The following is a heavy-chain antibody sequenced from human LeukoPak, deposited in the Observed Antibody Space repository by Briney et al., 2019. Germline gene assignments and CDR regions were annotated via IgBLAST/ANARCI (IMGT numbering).Heavy chain of an antibody. D-gene: IGHD4-17*01. J-gene: IGHJ4*02. CDR2: IYPYSGDT. Sequence: ASVTVSCKASGYTFTGYYIHWVRQAPGQGLEWMGWIYPYSGDTNYAQNFQGRVTMTRDTSISTAYMELSRLRSDDTAVYYCARGDYPFDYWGQGTLVTVSS. CDR3: ARGDYPFDY. CDR1: GYTFTGYY. V-gene: IGHV1-2*02.